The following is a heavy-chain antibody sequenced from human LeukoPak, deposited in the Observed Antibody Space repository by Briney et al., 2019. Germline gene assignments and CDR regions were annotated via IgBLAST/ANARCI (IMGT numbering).Heavy chain of an antibody. J-gene: IGHJ5*02. V-gene: IGHV3-30*18. Sequence: GGSLRLSCAASGFTLTDYGMHWVRQAPGKGLEWVAVISYDGTKISYADSVKGRFTISRDKSRNTLYLQMNSLRTEDTAVFYRAKDRPGILGPWGHGTLVTVSS. D-gene: IGHD3-10*01. CDR3: AKDRPGILGP. CDR1: GFTLTDYG. CDR2: ISYDGTKI.